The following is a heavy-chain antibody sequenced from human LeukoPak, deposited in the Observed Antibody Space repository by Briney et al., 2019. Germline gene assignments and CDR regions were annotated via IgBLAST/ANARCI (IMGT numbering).Heavy chain of an antibody. J-gene: IGHJ3*02. Sequence: GRSLRLFCAASGFTFSSYGMHWVRQAPGKGLEWVAVIWYDGSNKYYADSVKGRFTISRDNSKNTLYLQMNSLRAEDTAVYYCAREYSGSSDAFDIWGQGTMVTVSS. CDR3: AREYSGSSDAFDI. CDR1: GFTFSSYG. CDR2: IWYDGSNK. D-gene: IGHD1-26*01. V-gene: IGHV3-33*01.